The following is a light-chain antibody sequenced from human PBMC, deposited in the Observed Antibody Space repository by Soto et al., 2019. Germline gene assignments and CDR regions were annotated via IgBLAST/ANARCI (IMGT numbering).Light chain of an antibody. J-gene: IGLJ1*01. V-gene: IGLV3-21*01. CDR2: YNS. CDR1: NIGSKS. CDR3: QVWESSNDHYYV. Sequence: SYELTQPPSVSVAPGKTARITCGGDNIGSKSVHWYQQKPGQAPVLVIYYNSDRPSGIPERFSGSNSGNTATLTVSRVEAGDEADYYCQVWESSNDHYYVFGSGTKVTVL.